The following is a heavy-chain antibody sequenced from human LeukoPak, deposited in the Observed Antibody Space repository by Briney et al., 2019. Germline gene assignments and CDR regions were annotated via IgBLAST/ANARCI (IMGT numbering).Heavy chain of an antibody. Sequence: GGSLRLSCAASGFTFSSYAMSWVRQAPGKRLEWVSGISGSGGSTYYADSVKGRFTISRDNSKNTLYLQMNSLRAEDTAIYYCAKEITVGATHTYYFDYWGQGTLVTVSS. CDR2: ISGSGGST. J-gene: IGHJ4*02. D-gene: IGHD1-26*01. CDR1: GFTFSSYA. V-gene: IGHV3-23*01. CDR3: AKEITVGATHTYYFDY.